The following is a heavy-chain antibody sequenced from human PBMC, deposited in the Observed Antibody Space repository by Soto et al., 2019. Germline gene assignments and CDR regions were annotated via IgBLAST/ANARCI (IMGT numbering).Heavy chain of an antibody. CDR1: SFTFSNAW. CDR3: TTDRARYDSSGCDY. V-gene: IGHV3-15*07. CDR2: IKSKTDGGTT. J-gene: IGHJ4*02. Sequence: PWGSLRLSCAASSFTFSNAWMNWVRQAPGKGLEWVGRIKSKTDGGTTDYAAPVKGRFTISRDDSKNTLYLQMNSLKTEDTAVYYCTTDRARYDSSGCDYWGQGTLVPVSS. D-gene: IGHD3-22*01.